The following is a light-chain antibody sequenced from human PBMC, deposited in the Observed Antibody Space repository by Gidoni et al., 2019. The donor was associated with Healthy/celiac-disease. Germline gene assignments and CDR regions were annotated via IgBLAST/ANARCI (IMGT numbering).Light chain of an antibody. CDR3: CSYAGSYSWV. CDR2: DVS. V-gene: IGLV2-11*01. Sequence: GTSSDVGGYNYVSWYQQHPGKAPKLMIYDVSKRPSGVPDRFSGSKSGNTASLTISGLQAEDEADYYCCSYAGSYSWVFGGGTKLTVL. CDR1: SSDVGGYNY. J-gene: IGLJ3*02.